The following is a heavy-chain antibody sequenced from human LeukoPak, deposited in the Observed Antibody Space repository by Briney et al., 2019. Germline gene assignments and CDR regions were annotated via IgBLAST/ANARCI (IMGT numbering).Heavy chain of an antibody. D-gene: IGHD6-6*01. CDR1: GYTFSAYY. CDR2: INPNSGGS. V-gene: IGHV1-2*02. Sequence: GASVKVSCKTSGYTFSAYYMHWVRQALGQGVEWMGWINPNSGGSNYAQKFQGRVTTTSDTSINTAYMELSRLRSDDTAVYYCARDEGYSSSSEVAYPWGQGTLVTVSS. J-gene: IGHJ5*02. CDR3: ARDEGYSSSSEVAYP.